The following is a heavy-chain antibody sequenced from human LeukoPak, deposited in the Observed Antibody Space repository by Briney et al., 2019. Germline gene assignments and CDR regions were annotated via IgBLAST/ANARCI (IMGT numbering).Heavy chain of an antibody. CDR1: GFNFYNYA. CDR3: ARDGDYGDWGY. D-gene: IGHD4-17*01. V-gene: IGHV3-23*01. CDR2: ISDSGRST. Sequence: GGSLRLSCAASGFNFYNYAMTWVRQAPGKGLEWVSAISDSGRSTYFADSVKGRFTISRDNSKNTLYLQMNSLRAEDTAVYYCARDGDYGDWGYWGQGTLVTVSS. J-gene: IGHJ4*02.